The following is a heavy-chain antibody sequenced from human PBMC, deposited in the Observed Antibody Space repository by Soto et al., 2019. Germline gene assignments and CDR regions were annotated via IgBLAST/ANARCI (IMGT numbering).Heavy chain of an antibody. V-gene: IGHV3-21*01. Sequence: EVHLMESGGVLVAPGGSLRLSCVASGFTLTTYTMNWVRQAPGTGLEWVSSINGRSNYKYYSDSVKGRFTISRDNAQNSLFLQMSRLGPEDTAVYYCVREDGVVGASSAFDSWGQGTLVTVSS. D-gene: IGHD1-26*01. J-gene: IGHJ4*02. CDR2: INGRSNYK. CDR1: GFTLTTYT. CDR3: VREDGVVGASSAFDS.